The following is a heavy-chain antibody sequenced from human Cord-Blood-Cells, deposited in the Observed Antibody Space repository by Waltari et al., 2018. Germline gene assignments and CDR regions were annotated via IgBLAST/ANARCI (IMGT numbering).Heavy chain of an antibody. CDR3: ARPNLGYSSSWSKDAFDI. CDR2: IYHSGST. V-gene: IGHV4-38-2*01. D-gene: IGHD6-13*01. CDR1: GYSISSGYY. J-gene: IGHJ3*02. Sequence: QVQLQESGPGLVKPSETLSLTCAVSGYSISSGYYWRWLRQPPGKGLEWIGSIYHSGSTYYNPSLKSRVTISVDTSKNQFSLKLSSVTAADTAVYYCARPNLGYSSSWSKDAFDIWGQGTMVTVSS.